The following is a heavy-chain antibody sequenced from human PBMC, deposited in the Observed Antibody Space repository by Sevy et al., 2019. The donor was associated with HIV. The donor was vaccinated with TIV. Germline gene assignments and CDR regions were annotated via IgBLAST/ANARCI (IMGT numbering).Heavy chain of an antibody. D-gene: IGHD1-26*01. V-gene: IGHV3-21*01. CDR1: GFTFSSYS. Sequence: GGSLRLSCAASGFTFSSYSMNWVRQAPGKGLEWVSSISSSSSDMYYADSVKGRFTISRDNAKNSLYLQMNSLRDEDTAVYYCARDLISGCYGWWFDPWGQGTLVTVSS. CDR3: ARDLISGCYGWWFDP. CDR2: ISSSSSDM. J-gene: IGHJ5*02.